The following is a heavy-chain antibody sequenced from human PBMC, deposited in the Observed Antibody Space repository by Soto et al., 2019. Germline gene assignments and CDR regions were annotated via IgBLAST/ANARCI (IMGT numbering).Heavy chain of an antibody. CDR2: LSGSGGST. V-gene: IGHV3-23*01. CDR1: GFTFSSYA. J-gene: IGHJ4*02. Sequence: EVQLLESGGGLVQPGGSLRLSCAASGFTFSSYAMSCVRQAPGKGLEWVSALSGSGGSTYYADSLKGRFTISRDNSKNTLYLQMNSLRAEATAVYYCAKAEDSPVYSHFDYWGQGTLVTVSS. D-gene: IGHD2-15*01. CDR3: AKAEDSPVYSHFDY.